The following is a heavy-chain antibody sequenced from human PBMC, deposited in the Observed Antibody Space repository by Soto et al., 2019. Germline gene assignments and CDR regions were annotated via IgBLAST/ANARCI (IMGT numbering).Heavy chain of an antibody. CDR1: GYTFTSYG. CDR3: AGDLIWFGEFSPIAY. Sequence: QVQLVQSGAEVKKPGASVKVSCKASGYTFTSYGISWVRQAPGQGLEWMGWISAYNGNTNYAQKLQGRVTMTTDTSTRTAYMELRSLRSDDTAVYYCAGDLIWFGEFSPIAYWGQGTLVTVSS. D-gene: IGHD3-10*01. V-gene: IGHV1-18*01. CDR2: ISAYNGNT. J-gene: IGHJ4*02.